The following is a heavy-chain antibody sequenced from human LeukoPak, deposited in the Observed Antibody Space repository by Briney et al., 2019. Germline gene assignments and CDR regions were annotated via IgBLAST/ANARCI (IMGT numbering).Heavy chain of an antibody. Sequence: SETLSLTCAVYGGSFSGYYWSWIRQPPGKGLEWIGEINHSGSQPPGKGLEWIGEINHSGSTNYNPSLKSRVTISVDTSKNQFSLKLSSVTAADTAVYYCARGREIQGYNWFDPWGQGTLVTVSS. CDR3: ARGREIQGYNWFDP. CDR1: GGSFSGYY. D-gene: IGHD5-18*01. V-gene: IGHV4-34*01. CDR2: INHSGST. J-gene: IGHJ5*02.